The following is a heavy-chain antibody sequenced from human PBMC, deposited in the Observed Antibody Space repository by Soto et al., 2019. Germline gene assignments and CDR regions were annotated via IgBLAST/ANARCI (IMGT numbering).Heavy chain of an antibody. CDR2: IYYSGST. Sequence: SETLSLTCTVSGGSISSSSYYWGWIRQPPGKGLEWIGSIYYSGSTYYNPSLKSRVTISVDTSKNQFSLKLSSVTAADTAVYYCARAVAVAGTYYYYYGMDVWGQGTTVTVSS. V-gene: IGHV4-39*01. J-gene: IGHJ6*02. CDR3: ARAVAVAGTYYYYYGMDV. D-gene: IGHD6-19*01. CDR1: GGSISSSSYY.